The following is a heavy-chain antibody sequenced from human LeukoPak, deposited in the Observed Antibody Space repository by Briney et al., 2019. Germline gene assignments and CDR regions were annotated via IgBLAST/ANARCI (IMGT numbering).Heavy chain of an antibody. V-gene: IGHV3-48*04. J-gene: IGHJ4*02. CDR1: GFTLSSYN. CDR2: ITTSIDII. D-gene: IGHD2-15*01. Sequence: PGGSLRLSCAASGFTLSSYNMNWVRQAPGKGLEWISYITTSIDIISYADSVKGRFTISKDNAKNSLHLQMNRLRAEDTAVYYCARVPGDCSGGTCYSDYWGQGTLVTVSS. CDR3: ARVPGDCSGGTCYSDY.